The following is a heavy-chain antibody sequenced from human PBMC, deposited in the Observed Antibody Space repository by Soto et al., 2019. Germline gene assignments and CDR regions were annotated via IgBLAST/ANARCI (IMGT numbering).Heavy chain of an antibody. D-gene: IGHD3-10*01. CDR1: GFTFSSYA. V-gene: IGHV3-64*01. CDR3: ARDSTTPGYNWFDP. J-gene: IGHJ5*02. Sequence: PGGSLRLSCAASGFTFSSYAMHWVRQAPGKGLEYVSAISSNGGSTYYANSVKGRFTISRDNSKNTLYLQMGSLRAEDMAVYYCARDSTTPGYNWFDPWGQGTLVTVSS. CDR2: ISSNGGST.